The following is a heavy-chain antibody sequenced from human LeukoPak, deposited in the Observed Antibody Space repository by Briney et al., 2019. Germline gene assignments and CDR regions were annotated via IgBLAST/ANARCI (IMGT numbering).Heavy chain of an antibody. V-gene: IGHV4-4*02. D-gene: IGHD3-9*01. Sequence: PSETLSLTCAVSGGSISSSHWWSWVRPPPGKGLEWIGEIYHSGSTNYNPSLKSRVTISVDKSKNQFSLKLSSVTAADTAVYYCARFRYDILTGFDYWGQGTLVTVSS. CDR1: GGSISSSHW. CDR2: IYHSGST. CDR3: ARFRYDILTGFDY. J-gene: IGHJ4*02.